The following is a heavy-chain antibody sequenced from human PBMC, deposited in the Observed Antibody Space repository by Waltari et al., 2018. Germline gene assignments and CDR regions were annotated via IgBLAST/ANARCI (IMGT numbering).Heavy chain of an antibody. J-gene: IGHJ4*02. CDR2: IYPGDSDT. CDR3: ARSRHGYCSGGSCFPFDY. V-gene: IGHV5-51*03. D-gene: IGHD2-15*01. Sequence: EVQLVQSGAEVKKPGESLKISCKGSGYSFTSYWIGWVRQMPGKGLEWMGIIYPGDSDTRYSPSFQGQVTISADKSISTAYLQWSSLKASDTAMYYCARSRHGYCSGGSCFPFDYWGQGTLVTVSS. CDR1: GYSFTSYW.